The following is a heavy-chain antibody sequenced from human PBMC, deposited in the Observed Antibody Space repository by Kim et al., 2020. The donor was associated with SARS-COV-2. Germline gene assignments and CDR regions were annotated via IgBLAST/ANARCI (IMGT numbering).Heavy chain of an antibody. J-gene: IGHJ4*02. Sequence: SETLSLTCTVSGGSISSYYWSWIRQPPGKGLEWIGYIYYSGSTNYNPSLKSRVTISVDTSKNQFSLKLSSVTAADTAVYYCARVPPGWGSLFDYWGQGTLVTVSS. CDR2: IYYSGST. CDR3: ARVPPGWGSLFDY. V-gene: IGHV4-59*01. CDR1: GGSISSYY. D-gene: IGHD3-16*01.